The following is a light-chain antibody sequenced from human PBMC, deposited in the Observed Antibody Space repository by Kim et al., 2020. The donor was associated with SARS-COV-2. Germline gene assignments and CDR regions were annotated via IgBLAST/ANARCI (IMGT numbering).Light chain of an antibody. Sequence: SYELTQPPSVSVSPGQTASISCSGDKLGDKYACWYQQKPGRSPVLVIYQDTKRPSGIPERFSGSNSGNTATLTISGTPVMDEADYYCQAWDSSTWVFGGG. CDR2: QDT. CDR1: KLGDKY. CDR3: QAWDSSTWV. V-gene: IGLV3-1*01. J-gene: IGLJ2*01.